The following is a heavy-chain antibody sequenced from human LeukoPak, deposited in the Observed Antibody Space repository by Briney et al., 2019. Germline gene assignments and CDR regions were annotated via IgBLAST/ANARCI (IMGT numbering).Heavy chain of an antibody. J-gene: IGHJ4*02. CDR3: ASRPADSTWFGVFDY. D-gene: IGHD3-10*01. CDR2: VFNGGST. Sequence: SETLSLTCSVSGSSINSHYWSWIRQSPGKGLEWIGYVFNGGSTNYNPSLKSRVTMSLDTSRDQFSLRLSSVTAADTAIYYCASRPADSTWFGVFDYWSQGTLVTVSS. CDR1: GSSINSHY. V-gene: IGHV4-59*11.